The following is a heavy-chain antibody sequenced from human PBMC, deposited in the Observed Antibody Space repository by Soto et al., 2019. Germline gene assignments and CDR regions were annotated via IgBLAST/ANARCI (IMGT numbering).Heavy chain of an antibody. Sequence: QVQLQESGPGLVKPSQTLSLTCTVSGGSISSGGYYWSWIRQHPGKGLEWIGYIYYSGSTYYNPSLKSRVTISVDTSNNQFSLKLSSVTAADTAVYYCARAGITMVRGVIISVFDYWGQGTLVTVSS. J-gene: IGHJ4*02. CDR1: GGSISSGGYY. CDR3: ARAGITMVRGVIISVFDY. V-gene: IGHV4-31*03. D-gene: IGHD3-10*01. CDR2: IYYSGST.